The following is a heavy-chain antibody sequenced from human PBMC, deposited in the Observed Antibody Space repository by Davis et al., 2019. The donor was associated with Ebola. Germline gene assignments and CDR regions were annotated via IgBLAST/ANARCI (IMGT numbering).Heavy chain of an antibody. J-gene: IGHJ4*02. Sequence: GESLKISCKGSGYSFTSYWIGWVRQMPGKGLEWMGIIYPGDSDTRYSPSFQGQVTISADKSITTAFLQWRSLKASDSAMYYCASGVGTPEYSALDYWGQGTLVTVSS. V-gene: IGHV5-51*01. CDR2: IYPGDSDT. CDR3: ASGVGTPEYSALDY. CDR1: GYSFTSYW. D-gene: IGHD5-12*01.